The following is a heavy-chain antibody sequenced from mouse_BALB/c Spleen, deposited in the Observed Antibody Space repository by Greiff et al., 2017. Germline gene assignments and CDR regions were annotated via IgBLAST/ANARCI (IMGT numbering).Heavy chain of an antibody. D-gene: IGHD1-1*01. J-gene: IGHJ2*01. CDR1: GFTFSSYA. CDR3: ARGHYGSWDY. CDR2: ISSGGSYT. V-gene: IGHV5-9-4*01. Sequence: VQLKESGGGLVKPGGSLKLSCAASGFTFSSYAMSWVRQSPEKRLEWVAEISSGGSYTYYPDTVTGRFTISRDNAKNTLYLEMSSLRSEDTAMYYCARGHYGSWDYWGQGTTLTVSS.